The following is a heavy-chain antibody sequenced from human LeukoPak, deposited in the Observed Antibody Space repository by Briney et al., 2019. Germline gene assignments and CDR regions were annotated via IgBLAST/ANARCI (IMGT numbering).Heavy chain of an antibody. CDR1: GFGFSYAW. D-gene: IGHD5-18*01. Sequence: GGSLRLSCAASGFGFSYAWMSWVRQAPGKGPEWIGRIKRKSDGETTDYAAPVKGRFTISKDDSKNTLFLQMNSLKTEDTAFYYCTTAPSGYAYMNGWHLDYWGQGALVTVSS. CDR2: IKRKSDGETT. V-gene: IGHV3-15*01. CDR3: TTAPSGYAYMNGWHLDY. J-gene: IGHJ4*02.